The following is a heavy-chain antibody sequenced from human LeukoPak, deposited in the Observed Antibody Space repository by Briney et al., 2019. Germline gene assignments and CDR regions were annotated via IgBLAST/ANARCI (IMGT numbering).Heavy chain of an antibody. Sequence: GGSLRLSCAASGFTSSNAWMSWVRQAPGKGLEWVGRIKSKTDGGTTDYAAPVKGRFTISRDDSKNTLYLQMNSLKTEDTAVYYCTTVGGWYVWASFDYWGQGTLVTVSS. J-gene: IGHJ4*02. CDR2: IKSKTDGGTT. V-gene: IGHV3-15*01. CDR3: TTVGGWYVWASFDY. CDR1: GFTSSNAW. D-gene: IGHD6-19*01.